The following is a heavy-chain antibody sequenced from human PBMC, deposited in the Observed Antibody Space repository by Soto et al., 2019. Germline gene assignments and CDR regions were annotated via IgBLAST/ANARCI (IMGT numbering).Heavy chain of an antibody. J-gene: IGHJ5*02. CDR3: ARSIVAAGNRWFDP. CDR1: GFSLSTSGMR. Sequence: SGPTLVNPTETLTLTCTFSGFSLSTSGMRVSWIRQPPGKALEWLARIDWDDDKLYSTSLKTRLTISKDTSKNQVVLTMTNMDPVDTATYYCARSIVAAGNRWFDPWGQGTLVTVSS. CDR2: IDWDDDK. V-gene: IGHV2-70*04. D-gene: IGHD6-13*01.